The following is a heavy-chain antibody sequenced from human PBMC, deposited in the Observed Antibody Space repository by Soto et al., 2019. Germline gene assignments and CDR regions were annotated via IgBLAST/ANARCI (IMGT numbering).Heavy chain of an antibody. CDR2: ISYDGSNK. CDR1: GFTFSSYA. V-gene: IGHV3-30-3*01. Sequence: QVQLVESGGGVVQPGRSLRLSCAASGFTFSSYAMHWVHQAPGKGLEWVAVISYDGSNKYYADSVKGRFTISRDNSKNTLYLQMNSLRAEDTAVYYCGGGQYSGVFWGQGTLVTVSS. J-gene: IGHJ4*02. D-gene: IGHD1-26*01. CDR3: GGGQYSGVF.